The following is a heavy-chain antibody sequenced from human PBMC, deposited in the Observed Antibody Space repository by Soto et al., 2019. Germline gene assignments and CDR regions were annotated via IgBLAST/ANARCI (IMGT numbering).Heavy chain of an antibody. CDR2: IYQSGTT. CDR3: ARKKLAADGYYNVMDV. D-gene: IGHD6-13*01. V-gene: IGHV4-4*02. Sequence: QVYLQESGPGLVKPSGTLSLTCAVSGASISSSNWWTWVRQPPGKGLEWIGEIYQSGTTNYNTSLKSRVTLSRDKSQNQFSLRLYSMTAADAAVYYCARKKLAADGYYNVMDVWGQGTTVTVSS. CDR1: GASISSSNW. J-gene: IGHJ6*02.